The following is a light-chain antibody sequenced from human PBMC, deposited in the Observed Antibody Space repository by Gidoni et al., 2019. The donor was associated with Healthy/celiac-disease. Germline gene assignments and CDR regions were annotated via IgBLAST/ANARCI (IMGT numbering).Light chain of an antibody. Sequence: IVMTQSPATLSVSPGERATLSCRVSQSVSSNLAWYQQKPGQAPRLLIYGASTRATGIPARFSGSGSGTEFTLTIRGLQSEDFAVYYCQQCNNWPQTFGQGTKVEIK. J-gene: IGKJ1*01. CDR2: GAS. CDR3: QQCNNWPQT. CDR1: QSVSSN. V-gene: IGKV3-15*01.